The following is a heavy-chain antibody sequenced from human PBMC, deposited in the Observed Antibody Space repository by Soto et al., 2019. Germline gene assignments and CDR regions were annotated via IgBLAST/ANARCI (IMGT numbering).Heavy chain of an antibody. J-gene: IGHJ3*02. CDR3: ARGIAAAGDAFDI. V-gene: IGHV4-39*01. Sequence: SETLSLTCTVSGDSISSRSYYWDWIRQPPGKGLEWIGIIYYSGSTYYNPSLKSRVTISVDTSKNQFSLKLTSVTAADTAVYYCARGIAAAGDAFDIWGQGTMVTVSS. CDR1: GDSISSRSYY. CDR2: IYYSGST. D-gene: IGHD6-13*01.